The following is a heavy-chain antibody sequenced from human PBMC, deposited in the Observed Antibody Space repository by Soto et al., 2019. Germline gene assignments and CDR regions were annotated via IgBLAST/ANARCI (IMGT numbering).Heavy chain of an antibody. CDR1: GVSISSGDYF. Sequence: TLSLTCTVSGVSISSGDYFWSWIRQSPGKGLEWIGYIYDSGSSYYNPSLKSRVTMSVDTSKNQFSLKLSSVTAADTAVYYCAREKGYISGPKNFDYWGQGTLVTVSS. D-gene: IGHD5-12*01. CDR3: AREKGYISGPKNFDY. J-gene: IGHJ4*02. CDR2: IYDSGSS. V-gene: IGHV4-30-4*01.